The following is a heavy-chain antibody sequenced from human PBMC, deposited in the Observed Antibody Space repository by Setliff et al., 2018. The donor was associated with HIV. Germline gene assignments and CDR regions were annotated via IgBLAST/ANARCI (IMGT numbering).Heavy chain of an antibody. CDR3: ALTGHRLLRGYMDV. D-gene: IGHD2-15*01. CDR2: LYVSGDT. CDR1: DDPISSYY. J-gene: IGHJ6*03. Sequence: SETLSLTCYVTDDPISSYYWSWVRQPAGKGLEWIGRLYVSGDTNYNPSLKSRVTMSLDTSKKHSSLNLKSVTAADTAVYYCALTGHRLLRGYMDVWGKGTTVTVSS. V-gene: IGHV4-4*07.